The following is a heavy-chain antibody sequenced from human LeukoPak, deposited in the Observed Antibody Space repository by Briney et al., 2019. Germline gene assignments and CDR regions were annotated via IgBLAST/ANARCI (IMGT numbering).Heavy chain of an antibody. D-gene: IGHD4-17*01. CDR2: VYYTGST. Sequence: KPSETLSLTCTVSGGSISSYYWSWVRQPPGKGLEWIGFVYYTGSTNYSPSLKSRVTISVDTSKNQFSLKLSSVTAADTAVYYCARQGTVTLDYWGRGTLVTVSS. CDR3: ARQGTVTLDY. V-gene: IGHV4-59*08. J-gene: IGHJ4*02. CDR1: GGSISSYY.